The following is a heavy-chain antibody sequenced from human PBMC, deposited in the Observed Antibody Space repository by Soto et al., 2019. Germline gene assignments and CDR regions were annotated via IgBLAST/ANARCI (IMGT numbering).Heavy chain of an antibody. D-gene: IGHD6-19*01. CDR1: GFSLSTSGVG. CDR3: AVHSSGWYRGGHMDY. J-gene: IGHJ4*02. CDR2: IYWEDDK. Sequence: QITLKESGPTLVKPTQTLTLTCTFSGFSLSTSGVGVGWIRQPPGKALEWLALIYWEDDKRYSPSLKSRLTLTKDTSDNQVVRTMTNMDTVVKATYYCAVHSSGWYRGGHMDYWGQGTLVTVSA. V-gene: IGHV2-5*02.